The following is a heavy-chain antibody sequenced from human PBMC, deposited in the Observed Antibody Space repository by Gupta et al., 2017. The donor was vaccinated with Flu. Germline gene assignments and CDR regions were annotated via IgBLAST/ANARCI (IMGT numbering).Heavy chain of an antibody. D-gene: IGHD2-21*01. J-gene: IGHJ5*02. CDR3: ARTFGPTLLGVIASHNWFDP. CDR1: GASLNRGAYS. Sequence: QLQLQESGSGLVRPSQTLSLTCAVSGASLNRGAYSWSWIRQPPGKGLEWIGYIHRSATTSYNPSLKRRGTISVDRSKNQFSLNRRSVTAADKARYYWARTFGPTLLGVIASHNWFDPWGQGTLVTVSS. V-gene: IGHV4-30-2*01. CDR2: IHRSATT.